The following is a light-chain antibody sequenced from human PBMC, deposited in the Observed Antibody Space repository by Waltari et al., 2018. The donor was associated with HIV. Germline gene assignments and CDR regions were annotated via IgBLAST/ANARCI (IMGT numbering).Light chain of an antibody. V-gene: IGLV2-23*02. CDR3: CSYAGSSTYVV. CDR1: SSDVGRYNL. Sequence: QSALTQPASVSGSPGQSITISCTGTSSDVGRYNLVPWYPQHPGKAPKLMIYEVSKRPSGVSNRFSGSKSGNTASLTISGLQAEDEADYYCCSYAGSSTYVVFGGGTKLTVL. J-gene: IGLJ2*01. CDR2: EVS.